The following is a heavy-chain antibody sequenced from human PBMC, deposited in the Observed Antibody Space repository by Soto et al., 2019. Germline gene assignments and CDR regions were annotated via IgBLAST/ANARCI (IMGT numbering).Heavy chain of an antibody. D-gene: IGHD3-16*01. CDR1: GFTFSSYG. CDR3: ARDEEGSDIWGSKHFDY. J-gene: IGHJ4*02. CDR2: IWYDGSNK. Sequence: QVQLVESGGGVVQPGRSLRLSCAASGFTFSSYGMHWVRQAPGKGLEWVAVIWYDGSNKYYADSVKGRFTISRDNSKNTLYLQMNSLRAEDTAVYYCARDEEGSDIWGSKHFDYWGQGTLVTVSS. V-gene: IGHV3-33*01.